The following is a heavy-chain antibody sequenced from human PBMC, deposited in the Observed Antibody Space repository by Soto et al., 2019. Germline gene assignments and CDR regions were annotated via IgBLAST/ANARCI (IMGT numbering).Heavy chain of an antibody. J-gene: IGHJ4*02. CDR1: GFTLSNFA. V-gene: IGHV3-48*01. CDR2: ISASSSYI. Sequence: EVQLVESGGGLVQPGGSLRLSCATSGFTLSNFAMNWVRQAPGKGLEWVSYISASSSYIQYADSMKGRFIISRDNARNVLYLQMNSLTAEDTGVYYCARDRSLAATWVYYVDSWGQGTLVTVSP. D-gene: IGHD3-16*01. CDR3: ARDRSLAATWVYYVDS.